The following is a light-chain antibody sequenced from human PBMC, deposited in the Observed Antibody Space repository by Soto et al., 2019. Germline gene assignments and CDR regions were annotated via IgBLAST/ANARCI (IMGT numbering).Light chain of an antibody. CDR2: DAS. J-gene: IGKJ4*01. V-gene: IGKV3-20*01. Sequence: EFVLTQSPGTLSLSPGERATLSCRASQTVRNNYLAWYQQKPGQAPRLLIYDASSRATGIPDRFSGGGSGRDFTLTISRLEPEDFAVYYCQQFSSYPLTFGGGPKVHI. CDR1: QTVRNNY. CDR3: QQFSSYPLT.